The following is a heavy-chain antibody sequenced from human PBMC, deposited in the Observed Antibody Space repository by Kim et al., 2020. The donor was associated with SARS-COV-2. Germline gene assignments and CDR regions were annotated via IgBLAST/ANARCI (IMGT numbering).Heavy chain of an antibody. D-gene: IGHD3-22*01. CDR3: AREGSKGGYPYYFDY. V-gene: IGHV1-69*13. J-gene: IGHJ4*02. CDR2: IIPIFGTA. Sequence: SVKVSCKASGGTFSSYAISWVRQAPGQGLEWMGGIIPIFGTANYAQKFQGRVTITADESTSTAYMELSSLRSEDTAVYYCAREGSKGGYPYYFDYWGQGTLVTVSS. CDR1: GGTFSSYA.